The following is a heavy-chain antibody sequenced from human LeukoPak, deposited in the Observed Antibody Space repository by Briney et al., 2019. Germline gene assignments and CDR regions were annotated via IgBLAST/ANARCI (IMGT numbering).Heavy chain of an antibody. Sequence: SETLSLTCTVSGYSISSGYYWGWIRQPPGKGLEWIGSIYHSGSTYYNPSLKSRVTMSVDTSKNQFSLKLSSVTAADTAVYYCARDDILTGYGAFDIWGQGTMVTVSS. CDR2: IYHSGST. CDR1: GYSISSGYY. J-gene: IGHJ3*02. CDR3: ARDDILTGYGAFDI. D-gene: IGHD3-9*01. V-gene: IGHV4-38-2*02.